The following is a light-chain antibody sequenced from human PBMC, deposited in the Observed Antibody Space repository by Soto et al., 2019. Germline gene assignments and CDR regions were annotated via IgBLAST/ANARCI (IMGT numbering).Light chain of an antibody. V-gene: IGKV3-11*01. Sequence: EIEVTQFPVTLSLSPGERATLSCRASQNAHTSLAWYRQKPGQAPRLLIYDAFKRAAGIPARFSGSGSGTDFTLTISSLEPEDSGIYYCQDRSNWPLFTFGGGTKVDIK. J-gene: IGKJ4*01. CDR3: QDRSNWPLFT. CDR1: QNAHTS. CDR2: DAF.